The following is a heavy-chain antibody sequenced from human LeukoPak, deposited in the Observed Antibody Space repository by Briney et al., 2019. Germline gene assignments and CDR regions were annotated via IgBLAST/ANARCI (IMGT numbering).Heavy chain of an antibody. V-gene: IGHV4-30-4*01. CDR1: GDSINSGNSH. CDR2: VYDSWNN. Sequence: SETLSLTCTVSGDSINSGNSHWTWIRQPPGKGLEWLGSVYDSWNNYYNPSLESRITMSVDTSKNQYSLELSSVIAADTAVYYCASYFVGNGGRGYWGQGALVTVFS. D-gene: IGHD3-10*02. CDR3: ASYFVGNGGRGY. J-gene: IGHJ4*02.